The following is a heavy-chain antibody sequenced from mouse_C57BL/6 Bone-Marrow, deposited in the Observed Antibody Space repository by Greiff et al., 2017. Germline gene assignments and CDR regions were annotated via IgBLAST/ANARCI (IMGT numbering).Heavy chain of an antibody. CDR2: INPYNGGT. D-gene: IGHD1-2*01. V-gene: IGHV1-19*01. CDR1: GYTFTDYY. J-gene: IGHJ2*01. Sequence: VQLQQSGPVLVKPGASVKMSCKASGYTFTDYYMNWVKQSHGKSLEWIGVINPYNGGTSYNQKFKGKATLTVDKSSSTAYMELNSLTSEDSAVYYCARETLRRGGYFDYWGQGTTLTVSS. CDR3: ARETLRRGGYFDY.